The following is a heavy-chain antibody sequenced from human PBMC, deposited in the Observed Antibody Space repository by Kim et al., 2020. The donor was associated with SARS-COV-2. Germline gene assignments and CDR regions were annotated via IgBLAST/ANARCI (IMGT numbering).Heavy chain of an antibody. CDR2: IIPIFGTA. D-gene: IGHD3-16*01. J-gene: IGHJ3*02. CDR1: GGTFSSYA. CDR3: ARDRDGDNLGAFDI. Sequence: SVKVSCKASGGTFSSYAISWVRQAPGQGLEWMGGIIPIFGTANYAQKLQGRVTTTADESTSTAYMELSSLRSEGTAVYYCARDRDGDNLGAFDIWGQGT. V-gene: IGHV1-69*13.